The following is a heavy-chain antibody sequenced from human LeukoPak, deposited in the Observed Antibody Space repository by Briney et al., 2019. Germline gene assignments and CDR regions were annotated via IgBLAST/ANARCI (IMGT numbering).Heavy chain of an antibody. V-gene: IGHV1-8*01. CDR2: MNPNSGNT. D-gene: IGHD3-16*01. Sequence: ASVEVSCKASGCTFTSYDINWVRQATGQGLEWMGWMNPNSGNTGYAQKFQGRVTMTRNTSISTAYMELSSLRSEDTAVYYCARGKIRRGGPLYYYGMDVRGQGTTVTVSS. CDR1: GCTFTSYD. J-gene: IGHJ6*02. CDR3: ARGKIRRGGPLYYYGMDV.